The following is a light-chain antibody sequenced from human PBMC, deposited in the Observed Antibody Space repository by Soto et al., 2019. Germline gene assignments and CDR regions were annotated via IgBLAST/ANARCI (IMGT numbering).Light chain of an antibody. CDR1: SSNIGTNY. V-gene: IGLV1-47*01. CDR2: RNN. CDR3: AAWDDRLRGLYV. J-gene: IGLJ1*01. Sequence: QSALTQPPSASGTPGQRVTISCSGSSSNIGTNYVYWYQQLPGTAPKLLIYRNNQRPSGVPDRFSGSKSGTSASLAISGLRSGDEADYYCAAWDDRLRGLYVCGIGTKVTVL.